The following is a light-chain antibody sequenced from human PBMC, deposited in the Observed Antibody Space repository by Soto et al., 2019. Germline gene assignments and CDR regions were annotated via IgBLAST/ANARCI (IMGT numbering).Light chain of an antibody. V-gene: IGLV4-69*01. J-gene: IGLJ3*02. CDR1: SGHSSYA. CDR2: FNSDGSH. CDR3: QTWGTGIQV. Sequence: QPVLTQSPSASASLGASVKLTCTLSSGHSSYAIAWHQQQPEKGPRYLMKFNSDGSHSKGDGIPDRFSGSSSGAERYLTISRLQSEDEADYYCQTWGTGIQVFGGGTKLTVL.